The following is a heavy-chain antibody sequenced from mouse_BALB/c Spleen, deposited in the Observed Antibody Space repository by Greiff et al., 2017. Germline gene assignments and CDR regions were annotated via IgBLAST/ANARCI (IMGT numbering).Heavy chain of an antibody. J-gene: IGHJ4*01. D-gene: IGHD2-4*01. CDR3: ARDRGITDAMDY. Sequence: EVKLVESGGGLVQPGGSRKLSCAASGFTFSDYGMAWVRQAPGKGPEWVAFISNLAYSIYYADTVKGRFTISRENAKNTLYLEMSSLRSEDTAMYYCARDRGITDAMDYWGQGTSVTVSS. CDR1: GFTFSDYG. CDR2: ISNLAYSI. V-gene: IGHV5-15*02.